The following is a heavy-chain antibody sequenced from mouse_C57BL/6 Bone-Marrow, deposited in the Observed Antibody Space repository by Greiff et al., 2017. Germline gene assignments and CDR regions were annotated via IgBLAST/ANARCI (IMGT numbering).Heavy chain of an antibody. CDR3: ARCYYVDY. V-gene: IGHV5-6*02. J-gene: IGHJ2*01. CDR1: GFTFSSYG. Sequence: DVMLVESGGDLVKPGGSLKLSCAASGFTFSSYGMSWVRQTPDKRLEWVATISSGGSYTYYPDSVKGRFTISRDNAKNTLYLQMSSLKSEDTAMYYCARCYYVDYWGQGTTLTVSS. CDR2: ISSGGSYT.